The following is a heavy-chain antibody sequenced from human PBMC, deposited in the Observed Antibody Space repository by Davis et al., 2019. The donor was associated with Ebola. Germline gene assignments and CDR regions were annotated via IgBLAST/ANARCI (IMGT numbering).Heavy chain of an antibody. CDR1: GFTFSNYD. CDR3: ARDGAPPYSYGYYYYYGMDV. J-gene: IGHJ6*02. V-gene: IGHV3-13*01. CDR2: IGTAGDT. D-gene: IGHD5-18*01. Sequence: GGSLKISCAASGFTFSNYDMHWVRQATGKGLEWVSAIGTAGDTYYPGSVKGRFTISRENAKNSLYLQMDSLRAEDTAVYYCARDGAPPYSYGYYYYYGMDVWGQGTTVTVSS.